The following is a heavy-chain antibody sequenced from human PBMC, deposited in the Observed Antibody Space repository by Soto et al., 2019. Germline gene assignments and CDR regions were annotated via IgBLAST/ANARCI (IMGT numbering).Heavy chain of an antibody. Sequence: GESLKISCKGSGYSFTGYWISWVRQMPGKGLEWMGRIDPSDSYTNYSPSFQGHVTISADKSISTAYLQWSSLKASDTAMYYCARRSRDYYDSSGYYYGYWGQGTLVTVSS. CDR3: ARRSRDYYDSSGYYYGY. CDR2: IDPSDSYT. D-gene: IGHD3-22*01. J-gene: IGHJ4*02. V-gene: IGHV5-10-1*01. CDR1: GYSFTGYW.